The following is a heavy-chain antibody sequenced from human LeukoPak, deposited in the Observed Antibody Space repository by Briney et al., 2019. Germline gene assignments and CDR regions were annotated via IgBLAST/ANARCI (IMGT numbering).Heavy chain of an antibody. CDR1: GFTFSNAL. CDR2: IKSKTDGGTT. CDR3: TAPHDAY. V-gene: IGHV3-15*01. Sequence: GGSLRLSCAASGFTFSNALMSWVRQVAGKGLEWVGRIKSKTDGGTTDYAAPVKGRFSISRDDSKNTLYLQMNSLKTDDTAVYYCTAPHDAYWGQGTPVTVAS. J-gene: IGHJ4*02.